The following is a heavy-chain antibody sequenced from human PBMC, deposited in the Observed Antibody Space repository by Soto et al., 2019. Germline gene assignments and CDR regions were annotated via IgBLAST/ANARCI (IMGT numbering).Heavy chain of an antibody. CDR2: ISGSGDDT. CDR3: ANPIPKTGTTFGF. CDR1: GFTFSNFA. Sequence: QLLESGGGFVQPGGSLRLSCVASGFTFSNFAMAWVRQAPGEGLEWVSAISGSGDDTFYADSMKGRFTISRDNSKVTLYLQINSLRAEDTAVYYCANPIPKTGTTFGFWGQGNLVTVYS. V-gene: IGHV3-23*01. D-gene: IGHD1-1*01. J-gene: IGHJ4*02.